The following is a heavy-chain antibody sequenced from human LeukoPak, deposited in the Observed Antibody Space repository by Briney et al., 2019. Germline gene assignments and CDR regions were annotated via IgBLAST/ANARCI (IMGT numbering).Heavy chain of an antibody. D-gene: IGHD1-14*01. CDR3: VRENHGSFDY. CDR1: GFPFSSYY. CDR2: ISSRSTYI. J-gene: IGHJ4*02. Sequence: KPGGSLRLSCAASGFPFSSYYVNWVRQAPGKGLEWVSYISSRSTYIFYSDSVRGRFAISRDDARNSLHLQLNSLRAEDTAVYYCVRENHGSFDYWGQGSLVTVSS. V-gene: IGHV3-21*01.